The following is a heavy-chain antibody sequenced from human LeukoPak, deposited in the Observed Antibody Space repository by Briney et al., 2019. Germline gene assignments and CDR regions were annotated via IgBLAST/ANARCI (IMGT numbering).Heavy chain of an antibody. J-gene: IGHJ4*02. CDR2: ISYDGSNK. Sequence: GGSLRLSCAASGFTFSSYGMNWFRQAPGKGLEWVAVISYDGSNKYSADSVKGRFTISRDNSKNTLYLQMNSLRTEDTAIYYCAKEVRSGCSVFWGQGTLVTVSS. CDR1: GFTFSSYG. D-gene: IGHD6-19*01. V-gene: IGHV3-30*18. CDR3: AKEVRSGCSVF.